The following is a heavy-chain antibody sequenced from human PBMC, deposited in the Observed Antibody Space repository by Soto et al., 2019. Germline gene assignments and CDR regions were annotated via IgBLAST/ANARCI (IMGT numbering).Heavy chain of an antibody. Sequence: EVQLAESGGGLVQPGGSLRLSCAASGFTFSTYWMHWVRQAPGKGLVWVSRINSDGSTTTYADSVKGRFTISRDNAKNTLYLQMNSLRAEDTAVYFCATVGTGSYNWLDPWGQGTLVTVSS. J-gene: IGHJ5*02. CDR1: GFTFSTYW. D-gene: IGHD1-26*01. V-gene: IGHV3-74*01. CDR2: INSDGSTT. CDR3: ATVGTGSYNWLDP.